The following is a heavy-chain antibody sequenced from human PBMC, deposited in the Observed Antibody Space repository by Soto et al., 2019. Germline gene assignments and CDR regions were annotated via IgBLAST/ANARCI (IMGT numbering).Heavy chain of an antibody. J-gene: IGHJ6*02. CDR3: AKDLKASGGHSGTLNYYYGMDV. Sequence: EVQLVESGGGLVKPGGSLRLSCEAAGFAFNSYGINWVRQAPGKGLEWVSFISGSSGNIYYGDSVRGRFTISRDNAKKSVYLQMNSLRVEDTAVYYCAKDLKASGGHSGTLNYYYGMDVWGQGTTVIVSS. CDR2: ISGSSGNI. V-gene: IGHV3-21*02. D-gene: IGHD3-10*01. CDR1: GFAFNSYG.